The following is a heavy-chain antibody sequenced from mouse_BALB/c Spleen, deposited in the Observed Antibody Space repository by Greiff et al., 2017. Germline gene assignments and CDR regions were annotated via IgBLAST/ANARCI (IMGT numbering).Heavy chain of an antibody. D-gene: IGHD2-4*01. J-gene: IGHJ3*01. CDR3: ARTLYDYDGGFAY. CDR1: GFTFSSFG. CDR2: ISSGSSTI. V-gene: IGHV5-17*02. Sequence: EVQLVESGGGLVQPGGSRKLSCAASGFTFSSFGMHWVRQAPEKGLEWVAYISSGSSTIYYADTVKGRFTISRDNPKNTLFLQMTSLRSEDTAMYYCARTLYDYDGGFAYWGQGTLVTVSA.